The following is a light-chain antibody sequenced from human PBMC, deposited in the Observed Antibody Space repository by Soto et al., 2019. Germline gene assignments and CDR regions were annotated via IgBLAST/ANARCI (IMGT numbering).Light chain of an antibody. J-gene: IGLJ2*01. CDR1: SSNIGAGYD. Sequence: QSVLTQPPSVSGAPGQRVPISCTGSSSNIGAGYDVHWYQQLPVTAPKLLMYGNNIRPSGVPDRFSDSKSGTSASLAITGLQAEDEAAYFCQSYDSSLRGLVFGGGTKVTVL. V-gene: IGLV1-40*01. CDR3: QSYDSSLRGLV. CDR2: GNN.